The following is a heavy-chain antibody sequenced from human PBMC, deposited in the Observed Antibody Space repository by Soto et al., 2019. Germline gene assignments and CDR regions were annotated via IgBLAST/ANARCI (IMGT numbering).Heavy chain of an antibody. CDR2: INAGNGNT. D-gene: IGHD6-19*01. V-gene: IGHV1-3*01. CDR3: AAGDGSGWSQAFAP. CDR1: GYTFTSYA. J-gene: IGHJ5*02. Sequence: QVQLVQSGAEVKKPGASVKVSCKASGYTFTSYAMHWVRQAPGQRLEWMGWINAGNGNTKYSQKIHVRVNITRDTSAGTAYMELSSLRAEDTAVYYCAAGDGSGWSQAFAPWSQGSLVTVAS.